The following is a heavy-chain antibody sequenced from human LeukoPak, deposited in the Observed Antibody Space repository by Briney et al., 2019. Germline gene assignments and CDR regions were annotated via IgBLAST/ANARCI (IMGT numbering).Heavy chain of an antibody. CDR3: VRQGTNSGYYLLDY. Sequence: EPSETLSLTCAVYGAYLSDYYWSWIRQSPGKGLQWIGEVAHKGPTVYSPTLNRKYNPSLESRVTMSVDPSKNQFSLKLTSVTVADTATYYCVRQGTNSGYYLLDYWGPGHLVTVSS. J-gene: IGHJ4*02. CDR2: VAHKGPTVYSPTLNR. V-gene: IGHV4-34*01. CDR1: GAYLSDYY. D-gene: IGHD3-3*01.